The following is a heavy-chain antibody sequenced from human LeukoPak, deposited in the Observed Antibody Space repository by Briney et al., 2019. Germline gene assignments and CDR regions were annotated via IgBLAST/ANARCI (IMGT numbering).Heavy chain of an antibody. CDR2: ISSSGDTK. D-gene: IGHD3-10*01. Sequence: GSLRLSCAASGFSFSDYFMSWIRQAPGKGLEWVSYISSSGDTKYYADSVKGRFTISRDNAKNSLYLQMNSLRAEDTAVYYCARDPVRYYYGSGSGLWGQGSLVTVSS. V-gene: IGHV3-11*04. J-gene: IGHJ4*02. CDR1: GFSFSDYF. CDR3: ARDPVRYYYGSGSGL.